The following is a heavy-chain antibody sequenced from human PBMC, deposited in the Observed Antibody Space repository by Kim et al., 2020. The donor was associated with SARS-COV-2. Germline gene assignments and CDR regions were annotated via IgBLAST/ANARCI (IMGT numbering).Heavy chain of an antibody. CDR3: ASFWLVPAGDYYGMDV. J-gene: IGHJ6*02. Sequence: SVKGRFTISRDNAKNSLYLQMNSLRAEDTAVYYCASFWLVPAGDYYGMDVWGQGTTVTVSS. V-gene: IGHV3-21*01. D-gene: IGHD6-19*01.